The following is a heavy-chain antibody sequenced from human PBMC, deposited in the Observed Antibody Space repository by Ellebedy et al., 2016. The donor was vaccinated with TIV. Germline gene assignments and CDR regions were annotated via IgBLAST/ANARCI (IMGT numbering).Heavy chain of an antibody. Sequence: AASVKVSCKASGGTFNSNAISWVRQAPGQGLEGMGGVIPNLATRHYAQKFQGRVMVTADEYTSTVYMELINLRSDDTAVYYCARAFSGYDRWVEAHFDSWGPGTLVTVSS. D-gene: IGHD5-12*01. V-gene: IGHV1-69*13. CDR3: ARAFSGYDRWVEAHFDS. CDR2: VIPNLATR. J-gene: IGHJ4*02. CDR1: GGTFNSNA.